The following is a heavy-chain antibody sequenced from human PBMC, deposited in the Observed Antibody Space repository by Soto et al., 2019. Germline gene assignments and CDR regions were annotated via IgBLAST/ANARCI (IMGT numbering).Heavy chain of an antibody. V-gene: IGHV1-69*01. CDR1: RVAFSKFI. D-gene: IGHD2-2*01. CDR2: IIPVFGTA. CDR3: AKVRYSSPMGYYYGMDV. Sequence: QAQLEQSGGEVKKPGSSVKVSCKASRVAFSKFIVTWVRQAPGVGLEWVGGIIPVFGTANYAQKFQGRVTITADESPSTSYMEVNNLRSEDTAVYYCAKVRYSSPMGYYYGMDVWGQGTTVTVSS. J-gene: IGHJ6*02.